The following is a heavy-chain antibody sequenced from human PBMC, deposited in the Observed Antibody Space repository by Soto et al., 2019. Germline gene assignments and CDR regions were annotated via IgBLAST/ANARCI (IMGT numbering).Heavy chain of an antibody. J-gene: IGHJ3*02. D-gene: IGHD3-10*01. V-gene: IGHV3-21*01. CDR3: AREPDLARFGRDAFDI. CDR2: ISSSSSYI. CDR1: RFTFSSYS. Sequence: GGSLRLSCAASRFTFSSYSMNWVRQAPGKGLEWVSSISSSSSYIYYADSVKGRFTISRDNAKNSLYLQMNSLRAEDTAVYYCAREPDLARFGRDAFDIWGQGTMVTVSS.